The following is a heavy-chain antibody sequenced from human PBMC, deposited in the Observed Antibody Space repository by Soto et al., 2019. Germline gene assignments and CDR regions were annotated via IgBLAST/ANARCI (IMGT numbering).Heavy chain of an antibody. D-gene: IGHD2-2*01. CDR2: IYYSGST. CDR3: ASTGRYCSSTSCYRYPYFDY. J-gene: IGHJ4*02. Sequence: QVQLQESGPGLVKPSQTLSLTCTVSGGSISSGGYYWSWIRQHPGKGLEWIGYIYYSGSTYYNPSLKSRVTISVDTSKNQFSLKLSSVTAADTAVYYCASTGRYCSSTSCYRYPYFDYWGQGTLVTVSS. V-gene: IGHV4-31*03. CDR1: GGSISSGGYY.